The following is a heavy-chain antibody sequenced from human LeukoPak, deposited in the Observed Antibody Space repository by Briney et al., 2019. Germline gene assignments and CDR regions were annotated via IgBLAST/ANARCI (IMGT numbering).Heavy chain of an antibody. J-gene: IGHJ4*02. V-gene: IGHV4-34*01. Sequence: SETLSLTCAVYGGSFSGYYWSWIRQPPGKGLEWIGEINHSGSTNYNPSLKSRVTISVDTSKNQLSLKLSSVTAADTAVYYCARVRQWLVGGPFDYWGQGTLVTVSS. CDR1: GGSFSGYY. CDR2: INHSGST. D-gene: IGHD6-19*01. CDR3: ARVRQWLVGGPFDY.